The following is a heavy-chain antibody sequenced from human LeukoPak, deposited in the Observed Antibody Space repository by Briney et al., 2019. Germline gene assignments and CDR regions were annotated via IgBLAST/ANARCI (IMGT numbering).Heavy chain of an antibody. V-gene: IGHV3-23*01. CDR1: GFTFSSYA. D-gene: IGHD3-22*01. CDR3: AKDQYYDSSGYYWF. J-gene: IGHJ4*02. CDR2: ISGSGGST. Sequence: GGSLRLSCAASGFTFSSYAMSWVRQAPGKGLGRVSAISGSGGSTYYADSVKGRFTISRDNSKNTLYLQMNSLRAEDTAVYYCAKDQYYDSSGYYWFWGQGTLVTVSS.